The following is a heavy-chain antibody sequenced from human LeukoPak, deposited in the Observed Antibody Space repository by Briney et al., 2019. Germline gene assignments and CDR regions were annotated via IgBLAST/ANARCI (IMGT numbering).Heavy chain of an antibody. D-gene: IGHD3-3*01. CDR2: ISSSSSYI. Sequence: TGGSLRLSCAASGFTFSSYAMSWVRQAPGKGLEWVSSISSSSSYIYYADSVKGRFTISRDNAKNSLYLQMNSLRAEDTAVYYCARDERSTIFGVVFYYMDVWGKGTTVTVSS. CDR1: GFTFSSYA. V-gene: IGHV3-21*01. J-gene: IGHJ6*03. CDR3: ARDERSTIFGVVFYYMDV.